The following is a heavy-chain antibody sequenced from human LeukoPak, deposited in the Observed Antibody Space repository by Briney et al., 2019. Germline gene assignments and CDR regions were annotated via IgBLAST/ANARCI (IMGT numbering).Heavy chain of an antibody. V-gene: IGHV4-59*06. J-gene: IGHJ4*02. D-gene: IGHD5-12*01. CDR3: AREWSDPYSGYDYYYFDY. Sequence: SETLSLTCTVSGGSISSYYWSWIRQHPGKGLEWIGYIYYSGSTYYNPSLKSRVTISVDTSKNQFSLKLSSVTAADTAVYYRAREWSDPYSGYDYYYFDYWGQGTLATVSS. CDR2: IYYSGST. CDR1: GGSISSYY.